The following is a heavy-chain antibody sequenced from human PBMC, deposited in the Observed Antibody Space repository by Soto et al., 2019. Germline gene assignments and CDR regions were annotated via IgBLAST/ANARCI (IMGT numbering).Heavy chain of an antibody. D-gene: IGHD2-15*01. Sequence: GGSLRLSCAASGFTFSSFWMHWVRQAPGKGLLWVSRINSDGRSTSYADSVKGRFTISRDNAKNTLYLQMNSLRAEDTAVYFCATGYCSGGSCYIQYFQHWGQGTLVTVS. CDR1: GFTFSSFW. CDR3: ATGYCSGGSCYIQYFQH. CDR2: INSDGRST. J-gene: IGHJ1*01. V-gene: IGHV3-74*01.